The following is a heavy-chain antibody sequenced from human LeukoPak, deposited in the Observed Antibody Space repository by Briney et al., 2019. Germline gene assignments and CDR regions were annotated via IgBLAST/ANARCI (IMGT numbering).Heavy chain of an antibody. CDR2: INPNSGGT. CDR3: ARDHFAGTYSNHY. CDR1: GYTFTGYY. J-gene: IGHJ4*02. V-gene: IGHV1-2*06. D-gene: IGHD4-11*01. Sequence: ASVKVSCKASGYTFTGYYIHWVRQAPGQGLEWMGRINPNSGGTSSAEKFQGRVTMARDTSITTAYMELSRLTSDDTAVYYCARDHFAGTYSNHYWGQGTLVTVSS.